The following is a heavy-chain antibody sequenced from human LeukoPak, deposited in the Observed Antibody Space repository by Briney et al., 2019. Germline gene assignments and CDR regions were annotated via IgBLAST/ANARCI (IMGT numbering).Heavy chain of an antibody. V-gene: IGHV3-49*03. CDR3: TRESSGWTQSSY. CDR2: IRSKAYGGTT. CDR1: GFTFGDYA. D-gene: IGHD6-19*01. Sequence: GGSLRLPCTASGFTFGDYAMSWFRQAPWKGLEWVGFIRSKAYGGTTEYAASVKGRFTISRDDSKSIAYLQMNSLKTEDTAVYYCTRESSGWTQSSYWGQGTLVTVSS. J-gene: IGHJ4*02.